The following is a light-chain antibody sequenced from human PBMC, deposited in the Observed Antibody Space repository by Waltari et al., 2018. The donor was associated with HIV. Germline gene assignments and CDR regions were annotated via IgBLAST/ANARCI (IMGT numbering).Light chain of an antibody. CDR3: GSRDSSGAGGV. Sequence: SLALPHPPSVSASPGLTVAFSCSGSAMPNDFVPWYQQNPGQAPKVIMYESNIRPSGIPERFSGSTSGTEVTLTISGVQAGDEADYYCGSRDSSGAGGVFGGGTKVTVL. CDR2: ESN. J-gene: IGLJ2*01. V-gene: IGLV3-25*03. CDR1: AMPNDF.